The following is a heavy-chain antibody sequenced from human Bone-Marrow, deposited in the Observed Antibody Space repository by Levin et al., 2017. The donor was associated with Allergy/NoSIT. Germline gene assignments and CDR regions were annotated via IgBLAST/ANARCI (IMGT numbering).Heavy chain of an antibody. D-gene: IGHD3-16*01. CDR3: AKDRDYVWGSYSYYYYYGMDV. J-gene: IGHJ6*02. V-gene: IGHV3-30*18. CDR2: ISYDGSNK. CDR1: GFTFSSYG. Sequence: GGSLRLSCAASGFTFSSYGMHWVRQAPGKGLEWVAVISYDGSNKYYADSVKGRFTISRDNSKNTLYLQMNSLRAEDTAVYYCAKDRDYVWGSYSYYYYYGMDVWGQGTTVTVSS.